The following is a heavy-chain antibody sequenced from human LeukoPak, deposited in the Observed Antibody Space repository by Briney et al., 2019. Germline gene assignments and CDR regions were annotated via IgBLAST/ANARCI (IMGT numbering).Heavy chain of an antibody. CDR2: IILILGIA. CDR1: GGTFTTYT. V-gene: IGHV1-69*04. J-gene: IGHJ4*02. Sequence: SVKVSSKASGGTFTTYTISWVRQAPGQGLEWMGRIILILGIANYAQKFHGRVTITADKSTSTAYMELSSLRSEDTAVYYCARDATLYCSSTSCYTFDYWGQGNLFTVSS. CDR3: ARDATLYCSSTSCYTFDY. D-gene: IGHD2-2*02.